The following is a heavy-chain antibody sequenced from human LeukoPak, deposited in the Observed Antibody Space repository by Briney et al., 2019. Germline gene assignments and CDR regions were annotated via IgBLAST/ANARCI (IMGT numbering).Heavy chain of an antibody. CDR2: ISSSSSYI. CDR1: GFTFSSYS. V-gene: IGHV3-21*01. D-gene: IGHD3-22*01. CDR3: TRDGERDYYVNSGYSDY. Sequence: PGGSLRLSCAASGFTFSSYSMNWVRQAPGKGLEWVSSISSSSSYIYYADSVKGRFTISRDNAKNSLYLQMNSLRAEDTAVYYCTRDGERDYYVNSGYSDYWGQGTLVTVSS. J-gene: IGHJ4*02.